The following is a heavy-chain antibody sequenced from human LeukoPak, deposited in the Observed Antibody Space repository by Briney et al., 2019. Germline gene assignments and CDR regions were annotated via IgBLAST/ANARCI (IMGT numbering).Heavy chain of an antibody. CDR3: ARDESSRDDSGGYHY. D-gene: IGHD3-22*01. CDR2: VHFSGST. V-gene: IGHV4-4*07. CDR1: TASVTSHH. Sequence: SSETLSLTCAVSTASVTSHHWAWIRQTAVKGLEWVGRVHFSGSTNYNPSLRSRVAISLDKSKNELSLTLKSVSAADTAVYYCARDESSRDDSGGYHYWGRGVLVTVS. J-gene: IGHJ4*02.